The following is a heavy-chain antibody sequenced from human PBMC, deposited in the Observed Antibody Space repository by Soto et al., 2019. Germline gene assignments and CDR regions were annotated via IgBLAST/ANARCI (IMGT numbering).Heavy chain of an antibody. CDR3: ARERHYGAGRTYPFDI. CDR2: IGYQGSNK. CDR1: GFTFSSYD. V-gene: IGHV3-33*01. J-gene: IGHJ3*02. Sequence: QVQLVESGGGVVQPGRSLRLSCAASGFTFSSYDMHWVRQAPGKGLEWVSIIGYQGSNKYYADSVKGRFTISRDNSKNTLYLQMNSLTAEDTAVSYCARERHYGAGRTYPFDIWGPGTMVTVSS. D-gene: IGHD3-10*01.